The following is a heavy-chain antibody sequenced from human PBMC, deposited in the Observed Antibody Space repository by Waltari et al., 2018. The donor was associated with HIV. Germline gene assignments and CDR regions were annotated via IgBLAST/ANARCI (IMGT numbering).Heavy chain of an antibody. V-gene: IGHV1-2*02. D-gene: IGHD3-10*01. Sequence: QVQLVESGAEVKKPGASLKVSCKASGYAFTGFYIHWVRQAPGQGLEWVGWINPKTGDTNFAQKFQGRVTMTRDTPISTAYMGLSRLTSDDTAVYYCARDPSYGFGENDYWGQGTLFTVSS. CDR2: INPKTGDT. CDR1: GYAFTGFY. CDR3: ARDPSYGFGENDY. J-gene: IGHJ4*02.